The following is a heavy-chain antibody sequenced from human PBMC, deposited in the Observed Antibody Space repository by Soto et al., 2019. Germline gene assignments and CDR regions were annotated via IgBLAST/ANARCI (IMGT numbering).Heavy chain of an antibody. D-gene: IGHD2-2*01. V-gene: IGHV1-18*01. CDR2: ISLYSDGT. CDR3: ARVVPGAEAWFGP. Sequence: ASVKVSCKASGYTFPNYGITWVRQAPGQPLEWLGWISLYSDGTNYAQKFQGRVSMTTDTSTTTAYMELRSLRSDDTAVYYCARVVPGAEAWFGPWGQGTLVTVSS. J-gene: IGHJ5*02. CDR1: GYTFPNYG.